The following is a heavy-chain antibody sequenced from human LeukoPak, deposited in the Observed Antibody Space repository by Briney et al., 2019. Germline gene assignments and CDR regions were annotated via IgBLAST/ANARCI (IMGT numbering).Heavy chain of an antibody. Sequence: GGSQRLSCAASGFTFSSYAMSCVRQAPGKGLGGVSAISGSGGSTYYADSVKGRFTISRDDSKNTLYLQMNSLRAEDTAVYYCAHYSSGWYAAVLAFDIWGQGTMVTVSS. CDR1: GFTFSSYA. V-gene: IGHV3-23*01. D-gene: IGHD6-19*01. J-gene: IGHJ3*02. CDR3: AHYSSGWYAAVLAFDI. CDR2: ISGSGGST.